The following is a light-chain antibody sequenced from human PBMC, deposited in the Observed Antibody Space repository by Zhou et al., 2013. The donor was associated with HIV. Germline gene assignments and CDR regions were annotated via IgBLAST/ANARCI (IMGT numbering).Light chain of an antibody. V-gene: IGKV1-8*01. Sequence: AIRMTQSPASFSASTGDRVTITCRASQGISTYLAWYQQKPGQAPKVLIYAASTLQSGVPSRFSGSGSGTDFTLTIDCLQSEDFATYYCQQYYTSLWTFGQGTKVE. CDR2: AAS. CDR3: QQYYTSLWT. CDR1: QGISTY. J-gene: IGKJ1*01.